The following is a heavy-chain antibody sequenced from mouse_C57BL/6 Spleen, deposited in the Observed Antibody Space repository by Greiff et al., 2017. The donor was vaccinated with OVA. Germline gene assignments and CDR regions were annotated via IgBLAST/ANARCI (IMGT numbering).Heavy chain of an antibody. Sequence: QVQLQQSGAELVRPGSSVKLSCKASGYTFTSYWMHWVKQRPIQGLEWIGNIDPSDSETHYNQKFKDKATLTVDKSSSTAYMQLSSLTSEDSAVYYCARSPRYAMDYWGQGTSVTVSS. CDR2: IDPSDSET. J-gene: IGHJ4*01. CDR1: GYTFTSYW. CDR3: ARSPRYAMDY. V-gene: IGHV1-52*01.